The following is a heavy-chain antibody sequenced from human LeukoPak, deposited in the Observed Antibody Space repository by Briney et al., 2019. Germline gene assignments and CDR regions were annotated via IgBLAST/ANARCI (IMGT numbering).Heavy chain of an antibody. J-gene: IGHJ4*02. Sequence: GGSLRLSCAASGFTFSKYWMSWVRQAPGKGLEWVANIKEDGSEKYYVDSVKGRFTISRDNAKNSLFLQMNSLRAEDTAVYYCATNMVRGADAYWGQGTLITVSS. CDR1: GFTFSKYW. D-gene: IGHD3-10*01. V-gene: IGHV3-7*01. CDR3: ATNMVRGADAY. CDR2: IKEDGSEK.